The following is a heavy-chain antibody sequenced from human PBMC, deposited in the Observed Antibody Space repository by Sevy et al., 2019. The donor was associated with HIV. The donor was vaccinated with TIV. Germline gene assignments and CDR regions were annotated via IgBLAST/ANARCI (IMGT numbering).Heavy chain of an antibody. Sequence: GGSLRLSCAASGFTFHTYAVFWVRQAPGRGLEWLTLISYDGVNKYYADSVKGRFTISRDNSKNTLYLQMDSLRVEDTALYYCARVVVEYCTNDCYHRFDHWGQGTLVTVSS. CDR1: GFTFHTYA. CDR3: ARVVVEYCTNDCYHRFDH. V-gene: IGHV3-30-3*01. J-gene: IGHJ4*02. D-gene: IGHD2-8*01. CDR2: ISYDGVNK.